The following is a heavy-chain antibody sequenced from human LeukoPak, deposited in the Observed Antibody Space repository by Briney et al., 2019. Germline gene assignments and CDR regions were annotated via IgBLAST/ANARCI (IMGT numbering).Heavy chain of an antibody. Sequence: PSGTLSLTCAVSGGSISSSNWWSWVRQPPGKGLEWIGEIYHSGSTNYNPSLKSRVTISVKTSKNQFSLKLRSVTAADTAVYYCARVTGYTIEDYFDYWGQGTLVTVSS. D-gene: IGHD3-9*01. J-gene: IGHJ4*02. V-gene: IGHV4-4*02. CDR1: GGSISSSNW. CDR2: IYHSGST. CDR3: ARVTGYTIEDYFDY.